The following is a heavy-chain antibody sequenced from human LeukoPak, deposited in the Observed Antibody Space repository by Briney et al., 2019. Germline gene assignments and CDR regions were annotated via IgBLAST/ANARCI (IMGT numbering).Heavy chain of an antibody. D-gene: IGHD2-8*01. Sequence: ASVKVSCKASGYTFTGYYMHWVRQAPGQGLECMGWINPNSGGTNYAQKVQGRVTMTRDTSISTAYMELSRLRSDDTAVYYCARNNLYCTNGVCYTVDFDYWGQGTLVTVSS. CDR1: GYTFTGYY. V-gene: IGHV1-2*02. CDR3: ARNNLYCTNGVCYTVDFDY. J-gene: IGHJ4*02. CDR2: INPNSGGT.